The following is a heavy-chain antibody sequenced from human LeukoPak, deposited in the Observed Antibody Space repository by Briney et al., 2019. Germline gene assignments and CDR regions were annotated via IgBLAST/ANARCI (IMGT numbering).Heavy chain of an antibody. CDR2: FRSGGST. D-gene: IGHD3-10*01. CDR1: GFTVSSSY. CDR3: ARSGSGRTAYNDGLDV. V-gene: IGHV3-53*01. J-gene: IGHJ3*01. Sequence: PGGSLRLSCAASGFTVSSSYMTWVRQAPGKGLEWVSVFRSGGSTVYAGSVKARFTISRDNSKNPLYPQLNSLRAEDTAVYDCARSGSGRTAYNDGLDVWGQGTMVTVSS.